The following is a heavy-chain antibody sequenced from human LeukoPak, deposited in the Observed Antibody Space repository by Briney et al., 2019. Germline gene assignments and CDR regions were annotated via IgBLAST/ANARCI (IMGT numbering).Heavy chain of an antibody. CDR1: GGTFRNYA. J-gene: IGHJ6*03. V-gene: IGHV1-69*13. D-gene: IGHD4-23*01. CDR2: IIPIFGTA. CDR3: ARDPLSYCDYGGNSGCYYYYYMDV. Sequence: GASVKVSCKASGGTFRNYAISWVRQAPGQGLEWMGGIIPIFGTADYAQKFQGRVTITADESTSTAYMELSSLRAEDTAVYYCARDPLSYCDYGGNSGCYYYYYMDVWGKGTTVTVSS.